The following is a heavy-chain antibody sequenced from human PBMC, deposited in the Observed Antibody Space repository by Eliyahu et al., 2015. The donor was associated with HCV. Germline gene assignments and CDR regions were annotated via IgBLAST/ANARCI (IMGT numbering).Heavy chain of an antibody. Sequence: QVQLQQWGAGLLXPSETLSXXCAVYGGXFRGYYWSWIRQPPGKGLEWXGEINHSGSTNYNPSLKSRVTMSVDTSKNQFSLKVSSVTAADTAVYYCARGPHSGSYYRNFDRWGQGTLVTVSS. CDR1: GGXFRGYY. D-gene: IGHD1-26*01. CDR2: INHSGST. CDR3: ARGPHSGSYYRNFDR. J-gene: IGHJ4*02. V-gene: IGHV4-34*01.